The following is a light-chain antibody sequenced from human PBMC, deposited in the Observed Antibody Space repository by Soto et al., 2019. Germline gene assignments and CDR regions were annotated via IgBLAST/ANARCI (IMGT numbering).Light chain of an antibody. CDR3: SSYKSSSTLPYV. J-gene: IGLJ1*01. Sequence: QSVLTQPASVSGSPGQSITISCTGTSSDVGGYNLGSWYQQYPDKAPKLMIFDVNTRPSGVSNRFSGSKSGNTASLTISGLQAEDEADYYCSSYKSSSTLPYVFGTGTKVTVL. CDR1: SSDVGGYNL. V-gene: IGLV2-14*01. CDR2: DVN.